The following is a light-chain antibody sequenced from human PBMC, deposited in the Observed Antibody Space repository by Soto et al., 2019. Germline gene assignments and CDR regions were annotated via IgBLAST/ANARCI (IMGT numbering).Light chain of an antibody. CDR2: SNN. CDR3: AAWDDSLNGHVV. Sequence: QSVLTQPPSASGTPGQWITISCSGSSSNIGSNNVNWYQQLPGTAPKPLIFSNNQRPSGVRDRFSGSKSGTSASLAISGLQFEDEADYYCAAWDDSLNGHVVFGGGTKLTVL. CDR1: SSNIGSNN. J-gene: IGLJ2*01. V-gene: IGLV1-44*01.